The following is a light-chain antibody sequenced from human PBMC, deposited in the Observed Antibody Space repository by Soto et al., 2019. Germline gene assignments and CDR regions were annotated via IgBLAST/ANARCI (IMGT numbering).Light chain of an antibody. J-gene: IGLJ3*02. CDR1: SSDVGGYNY. V-gene: IGLV2-11*01. CDR3: CSYAGTYTWV. Sequence: QSALTQPRSVSGSPGQSVTISCTGTSSDVGGYNYVSWYQQHPGKAPKLMIHDVNERPSGVPVRFSGSKSGITASLTISGLQAEDEADYYCCSYAGTYTWVFGGGTKLTV. CDR2: DVN.